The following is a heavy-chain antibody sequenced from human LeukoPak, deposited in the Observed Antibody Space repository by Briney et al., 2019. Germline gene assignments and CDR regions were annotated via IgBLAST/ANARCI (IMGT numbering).Heavy chain of an antibody. J-gene: IGHJ5*02. CDR1: GGSISSYY. CDR3: ARGGYCSSTSCYGPDWFDP. CDR2: IYYSGST. V-gene: IGHV4-59*01. D-gene: IGHD2-2*01. Sequence: SETLSLTCTVSGGSISSYYWSWIRQPPGKGLEWIGYIYYSGSTNYNPSLKSRVTISVDTSKNQFSLKLSSVTAADTAVYYCARGGYCSSTSCYGPDWFDPWGQGTLVTVSS.